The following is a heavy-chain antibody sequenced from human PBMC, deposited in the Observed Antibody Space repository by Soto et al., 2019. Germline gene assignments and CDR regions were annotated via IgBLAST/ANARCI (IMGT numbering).Heavy chain of an antibody. V-gene: IGHV3-23*01. J-gene: IGHJ4*02. D-gene: IGHD4-17*01. CDR3: AKGDYGDPPFDH. CDR2: KRSSGSST. CDR1: GFTFSSYA. Sequence: GGSLSLSCETSGFTFSSYAMSWVRQAPGKGLEWVSAKRSSGSSTYYADSVKGRFTISRYNSKNTLYLKMKSLRAEDTALYYCAKGDYGDPPFDHWGQGILVTVSS.